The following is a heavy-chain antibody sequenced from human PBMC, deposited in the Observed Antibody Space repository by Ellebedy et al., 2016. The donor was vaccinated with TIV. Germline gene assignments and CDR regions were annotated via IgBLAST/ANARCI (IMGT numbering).Heavy chain of an antibody. D-gene: IGHD3-10*01. CDR1: GGSISATNSH. J-gene: IGHJ4*02. V-gene: IGHV4-39*06. CDR2: IYYSVIT. CDR3: ARGHYGSGTYFAPGE. Sequence: MPGGSLRLSCTVSGGSISATNSHWDWIRQPPGKELEWIGTIYYSVITMYNPSLNSRVTISTDMSKNQFALILSSVTAADTAVYYCARGHYGSGTYFAPGEWGQGALVTVSS.